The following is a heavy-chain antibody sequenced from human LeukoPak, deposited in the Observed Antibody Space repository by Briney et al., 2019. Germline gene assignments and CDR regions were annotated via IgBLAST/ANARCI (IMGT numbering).Heavy chain of an antibody. CDR3: AGTGDYGDY. V-gene: IGHV3-30-3*01. J-gene: IGHJ4*02. Sequence: PGGSLRLSCAASGFTFSSYAMHWVRQAPGKGLEWVAVISYDGSNKYYADSVKGRFTISRDNSKNTLYLQMNSLRAEDTAVYYCAGTGDYGDYWGQGTLVTVSS. D-gene: IGHD4-17*01. CDR2: ISYDGSNK. CDR1: GFTFSSYA.